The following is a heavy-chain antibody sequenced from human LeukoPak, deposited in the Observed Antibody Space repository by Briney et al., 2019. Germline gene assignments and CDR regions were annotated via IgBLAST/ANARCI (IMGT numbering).Heavy chain of an antibody. V-gene: IGHV3-48*04. Sequence: GGSLRLSCAASGFTFSSYSMNWVRQAPGKGLEWVSYISSSSSTIYYADSVKGRFTISRDNAKNSLYLQMNSLRAEDTAVYYCAREARSGYYDYWGQGTLVTVSS. J-gene: IGHJ4*02. CDR2: ISSSSSTI. CDR3: AREARSGYYDY. D-gene: IGHD3-22*01. CDR1: GFTFSSYS.